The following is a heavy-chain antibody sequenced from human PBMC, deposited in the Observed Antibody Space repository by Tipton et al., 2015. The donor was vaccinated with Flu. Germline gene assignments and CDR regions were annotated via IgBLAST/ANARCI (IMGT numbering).Heavy chain of an antibody. J-gene: IGHJ4*02. CDR1: GFTFSSYS. D-gene: IGHD2-2*01. CDR2: ITSGSNYI. V-gene: IGHV3-21*04. CDR3: ARGGWRCSSTSCYGDY. Sequence: SLRLSCAASGFTFSSYSMNWVRQAPGKGLEWVSSITSGSNYIYYADSVKGRFTISRDNAKNSLYLQMNSLRAEDTAVYYCARGGWRCSSTSCYGDYWGQGTLVTVSS.